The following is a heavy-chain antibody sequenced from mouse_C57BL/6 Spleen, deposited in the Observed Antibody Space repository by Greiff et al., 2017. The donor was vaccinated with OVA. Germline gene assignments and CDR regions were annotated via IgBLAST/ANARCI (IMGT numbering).Heavy chain of an antibody. J-gene: IGHJ4*01. CDR3: ARFHGSSYALAMDY. Sequence: QVQLQQSGAELARPGASVKLSCKASGYTFTSYGISWVKQRTGQGLEWIGEIYPRSGNTYYNEKFKGKATLTADKSSSTAYMELRSLTSEDSAVYFCARFHGSSYALAMDYWGQGTSVTVSS. V-gene: IGHV1-81*01. D-gene: IGHD1-1*01. CDR1: GYTFTSYG. CDR2: IYPRSGNT.